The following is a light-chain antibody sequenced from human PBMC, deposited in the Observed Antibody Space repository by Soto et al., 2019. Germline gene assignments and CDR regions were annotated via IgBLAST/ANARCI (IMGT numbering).Light chain of an antibody. CDR1: QTVSSS. CDR3: QQHNQWPIT. Sequence: EIVLTQSPATLSLSPGERATLSCRASQTVSSSLAWYQQKPGQAPRLLIYYISTRATGIPARFSGSGSGTEFTLTINSLQSEDSAVYYCQQHNQWPITFGQGTRLEIK. J-gene: IGKJ5*01. V-gene: IGKV3-11*01. CDR2: YIS.